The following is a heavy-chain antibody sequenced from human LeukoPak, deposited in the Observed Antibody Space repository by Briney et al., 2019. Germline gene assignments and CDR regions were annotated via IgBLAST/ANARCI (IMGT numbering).Heavy chain of an antibody. Sequence: PGGSLRLSCAPSGFTVTSNYMSWVRQAPGKGLEWGSVIYIVGRTYYADSVKGRFTITRDNSKNTLYLQMNRLRAEGTAGYYCASCITMVYYYGMDVWGQGTTVTVSS. J-gene: IGHJ6*02. CDR1: GFTVTSNY. CDR2: IYIVGRT. V-gene: IGHV3-66*02. CDR3: ASCITMVYYYGMDV. D-gene: IGHD3-10*01.